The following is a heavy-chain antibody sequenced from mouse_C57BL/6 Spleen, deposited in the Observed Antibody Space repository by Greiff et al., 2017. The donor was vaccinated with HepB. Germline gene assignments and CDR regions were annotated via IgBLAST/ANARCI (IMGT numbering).Heavy chain of an antibody. CDR3: ARGDYYGSSYEYYYAFDY. Sequence: VQLQQSGPELVKPGASVKLSCKASGYSFTGYYMNWVKQSPEKSLEWIGAINPSTGGTTYNQKFKAKDTLTVDNSSSTAYLQLNRLTSEDSAVYYCARGDYYGSSYEYYYAFDYWGQGTSVTVSS. D-gene: IGHD1-1*01. J-gene: IGHJ4*01. V-gene: IGHV1-42*01. CDR2: INPSTGGT. CDR1: GYSFTGYY.